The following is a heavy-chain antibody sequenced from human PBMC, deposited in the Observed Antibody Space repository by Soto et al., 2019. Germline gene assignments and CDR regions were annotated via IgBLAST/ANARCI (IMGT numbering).Heavy chain of an antibody. CDR2: IYYSGST. V-gene: IGHV4-61*08. Sequence: ASEPMSLTCTVSGGNVSSGGYYWSWIRQPPGKGLEWIGYIYYSGSTNYNPSLKSRVTISVDTSKNQFSLKLSSVTAADTAVYYCARGALEGTYCSSTSCASPSFDYWGQGTLVTVSS. J-gene: IGHJ4*02. CDR3: ARGALEGTYCSSTSCASPSFDY. CDR1: GGNVSSGGYY. D-gene: IGHD2-2*01.